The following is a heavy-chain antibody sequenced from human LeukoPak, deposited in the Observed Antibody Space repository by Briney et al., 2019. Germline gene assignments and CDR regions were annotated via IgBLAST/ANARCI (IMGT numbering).Heavy chain of an antibody. J-gene: IGHJ6*02. CDR1: GFTFSDYY. Sequence: GGSLRLSCPASGFTFSDYYMSWIRQAPGKGLEWVSYISSSSSYTNYADSVKGRFTVSRDNAKNSLYLQMNSLRAEDTAVYYCARPGGRGGYGSYYTIDVWGQGTTVTVSS. CDR2: ISSSSSYT. CDR3: ARPGGRGGYGSYYTIDV. D-gene: IGHD3-22*01. V-gene: IGHV3-11*03.